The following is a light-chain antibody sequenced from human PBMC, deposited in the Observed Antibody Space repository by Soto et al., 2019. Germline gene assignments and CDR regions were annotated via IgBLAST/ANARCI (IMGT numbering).Light chain of an antibody. V-gene: IGKV1-13*02. CDR2: EAS. Sequence: AIQMTKSPSSLSASVGARVTITCRASQGIRNDLVWYKQKSGKAPKFLSYEASSLESGVPSRFRGSGSGTEFTLTISSLQPDDFETYYCQHYNSYSEAFGQGTKVDIK. J-gene: IGKJ1*01. CDR1: QGIRND. CDR3: QHYNSYSEA.